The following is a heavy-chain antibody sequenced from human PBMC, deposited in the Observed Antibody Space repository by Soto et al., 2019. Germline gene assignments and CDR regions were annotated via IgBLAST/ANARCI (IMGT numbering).Heavy chain of an antibody. J-gene: IGHJ6*02. CDR1: GFTFTSSA. Sequence: SVKVSCKASGFTFTSSAMQWVRQARGQRLEWIGWIVVGSGNTNYAQKFQERVTITRDMSTSTAYMELSSLRSEDTAVYYCAAVEVGGYYGMDVWGQGTTVTVSS. CDR3: AAVEVGGYYGMDV. CDR2: IVVGSGNT. V-gene: IGHV1-58*02. D-gene: IGHD3-16*01.